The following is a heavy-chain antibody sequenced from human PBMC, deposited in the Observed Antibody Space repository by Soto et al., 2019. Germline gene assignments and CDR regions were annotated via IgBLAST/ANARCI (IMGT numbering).Heavy chain of an antibody. J-gene: IGHJ4*02. CDR3: AREISLKRYFDY. Sequence: ASVKVSCKASGYTFTSYYMHWVRQAPGQGLEWMGIINPSGGSTSYAQKFQGRVTMTRDTSTSTVYMELSSLGSEDTAVYYCAREISLKRYFDYWGQGTLVTVSS. D-gene: IGHD3-9*01. V-gene: IGHV1-46*01. CDR1: GYTFTSYY. CDR2: INPSGGST.